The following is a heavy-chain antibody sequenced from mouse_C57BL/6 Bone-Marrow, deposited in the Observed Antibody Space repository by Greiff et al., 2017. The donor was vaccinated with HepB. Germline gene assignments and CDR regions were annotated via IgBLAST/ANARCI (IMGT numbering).Heavy chain of an antibody. V-gene: IGHV1-81*01. CDR1: GYTFTSYG. CDR2: IYPRSGNT. D-gene: IGHD2-1*01. CDR3: ARSTLLTLFDY. J-gene: IGHJ2*01. Sequence: VKLMESGAELARPGASVKLSCKASGYTFTSYGISWVKQRTGQGLEWIGEIYPRSGNTYYNEKFKGKATLTADKSSSTAYMELRSLTSEDSAVYFCARSTLLTLFDYWGQGTTLTVSS.